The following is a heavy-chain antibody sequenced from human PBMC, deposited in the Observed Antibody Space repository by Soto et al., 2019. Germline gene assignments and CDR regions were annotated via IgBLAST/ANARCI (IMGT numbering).Heavy chain of an antibody. J-gene: IGHJ5*01. D-gene: IGHD2-8*01. CDR2: TYYRSKWYN. V-gene: IGHV6-1*01. CDR1: GDSVSTNSAT. Sequence: PXXTLSLTCAFSGDSVSTNSATWDCVRQSPSRGLEWLGRTYYRSKWYNDYAVSVKGRITINPDTSNNQLSLQLNYVTPDDTAVYYCARLIGNSWLDSWGQGTLVTVSS. CDR3: ARLIGNSWLDS.